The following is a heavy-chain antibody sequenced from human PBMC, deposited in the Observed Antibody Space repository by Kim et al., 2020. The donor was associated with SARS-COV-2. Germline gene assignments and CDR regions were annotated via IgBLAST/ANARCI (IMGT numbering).Heavy chain of an antibody. CDR2: ISGDGGST. J-gene: IGHJ4*02. CDR1: GFTFDDYA. V-gene: IGHV3-43*02. D-gene: IGHD5-12*01. CDR3: AKDIGGWLQPLGGLPDY. Sequence: GGSLRLSCAASGFTFDDYAMHWVRQAPGKGLEWVSLISGDGGSTYYADSVKGRFTISRDNSKNSLYLQMNSLRTEDTALYYCAKDIGGWLQPLGGLPDYWGQGTLVTVSS.